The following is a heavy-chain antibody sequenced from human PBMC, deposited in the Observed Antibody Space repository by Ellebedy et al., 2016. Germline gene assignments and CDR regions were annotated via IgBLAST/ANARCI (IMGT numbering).Heavy chain of an antibody. V-gene: IGHV3-7*01. D-gene: IGHD7-27*01. J-gene: IGHJ4*01. CDR1: GFTYSSYW. Sequence: GESLKISXAASGFTYSSYWMSWVRQAPGKGLEWVANIKEDGNKQYYVDSVKGRFSISRDNAKNSLFLQMNSLRVDDTAMYYCARLNWGRFAFDYWGHGTLVTVSS. CDR3: ARLNWGRFAFDY. CDR2: IKEDGNKQ.